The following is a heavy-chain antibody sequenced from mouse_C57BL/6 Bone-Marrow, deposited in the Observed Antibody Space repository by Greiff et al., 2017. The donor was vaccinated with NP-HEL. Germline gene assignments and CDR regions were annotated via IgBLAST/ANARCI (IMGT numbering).Heavy chain of an antibody. Sequence: QVQLQQSGAELVKPGASVKISCKASGYAFSSYWMNWVKQRPGKGLEWIGQIYPGDGDTNYNGKLKGKATLTADKSSSTAYMQLSSLTSEDSAVYFCARSHYDYDGPHAMDYWGQGTSVTVSS. CDR2: IYPGDGDT. CDR1: GYAFSSYW. CDR3: ARSHYDYDGPHAMDY. V-gene: IGHV1-80*01. D-gene: IGHD2-4*01. J-gene: IGHJ4*01.